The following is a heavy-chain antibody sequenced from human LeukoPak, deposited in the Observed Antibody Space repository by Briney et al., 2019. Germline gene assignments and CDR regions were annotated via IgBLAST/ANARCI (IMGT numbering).Heavy chain of an antibody. CDR1: GGSISSYY. CDR2: IYISGST. V-gene: IGHV4-4*07. J-gene: IGHJ6*03. Sequence: SETLSLTCTVSGGSISSYYWSWIRQPAGKGLEWIGRIYISGSTNYNPSLKSRVTMSVDTSKYQFSLKLSSVTAADTAVYYCARGIGSGSYYNAYYYYYYMDVWGKGTTVTVSS. CDR3: ARGIGSGSYYNAYYYYYYMDV. D-gene: IGHD3-10*01.